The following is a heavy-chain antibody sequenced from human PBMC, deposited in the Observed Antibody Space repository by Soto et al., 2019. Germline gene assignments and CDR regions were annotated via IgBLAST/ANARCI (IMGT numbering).Heavy chain of an antibody. J-gene: IGHJ6*02. V-gene: IGHV1-69*06. CDR2: IIPISTTT. CDR1: GGTFSSYA. Sequence: QVQLVQSGAEVKKPGFSVKVSCKASGGTFSSYAITWVRQAPGQGLAWMGGIIPISTTTDYAQKFQGRVTITADKSTSTAFLELSRLTSEDTAVYYCARVAGYYYAMDVWGQGTTVTVSS. CDR3: ARVAGYYYAMDV. D-gene: IGHD6-19*01.